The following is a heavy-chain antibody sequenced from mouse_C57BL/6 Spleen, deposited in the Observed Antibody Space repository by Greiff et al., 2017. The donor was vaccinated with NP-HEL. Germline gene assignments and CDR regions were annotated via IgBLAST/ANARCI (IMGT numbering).Heavy chain of an antibody. V-gene: IGHV1-81*01. CDR2: IYPRSGNT. D-gene: IGHD2-1*01. Sequence: QVQLQQSGAELARPGASVKLSCKASGYTFTSYGISWVKQRTGQGLEWIGEIYPRSGNTYYNEKFKGKATLTADKSSSTAYMELRSLTSEDSAVDVCARGDGNLLAYWGQGTLVTVSA. CDR3: ARGDGNLLAY. CDR1: GYTFTSYG. J-gene: IGHJ3*01.